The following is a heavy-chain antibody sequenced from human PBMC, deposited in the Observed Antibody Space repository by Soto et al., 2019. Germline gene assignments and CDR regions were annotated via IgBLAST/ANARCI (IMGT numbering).Heavy chain of an antibody. CDR1: GVTFKDYG. J-gene: IGHJ2*01. D-gene: IGHD3-16*01. CDR3: ARDGWGSNWYFDL. CDR2: ISYDGKQT. V-gene: IGHV3-30*03. Sequence: RGGSLRLSCGAPGVTFKDYGMHWVRQAPGKGLEWVAVISYDGKQTYYADSVKGRFTISKDKSKRTLFLQMNSLRVDDTAVYYCARDGWGSNWYFDLWGRGTLVTVSS.